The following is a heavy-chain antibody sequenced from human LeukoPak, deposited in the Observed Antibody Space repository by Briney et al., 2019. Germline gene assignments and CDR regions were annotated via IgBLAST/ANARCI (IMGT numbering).Heavy chain of an antibody. Sequence: GGSLRLSCAASGFTFSSYGMHWVRQAPGKGLEWVAVISNDGSNNYYADSVKGRFTISRDNSKNTLYLQMNSLRAEDTAVYYCATPRGGKLLLDAFDIWGQGTMVTVSS. V-gene: IGHV3-30*19. CDR3: ATPRGGKLLLDAFDI. CDR2: ISNDGSNN. J-gene: IGHJ3*02. D-gene: IGHD3-22*01. CDR1: GFTFSSYG.